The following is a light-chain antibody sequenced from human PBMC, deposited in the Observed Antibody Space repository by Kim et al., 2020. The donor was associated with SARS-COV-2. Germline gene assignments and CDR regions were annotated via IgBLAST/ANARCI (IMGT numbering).Light chain of an antibody. CDR2: GAS. Sequence: EIVLTQSPGTLSLSPGERATLSCRASQSVSSNYLAWYQQKPGQAPRLLIYGASTRATGIPDRFSGIVSGTDFTLTISSLEPEDFAVYYCQQYGSSPRTFGQGTKVDIK. CDR1: QSVSSNY. V-gene: IGKV3-20*01. CDR3: QQYGSSPRT. J-gene: IGKJ1*01.